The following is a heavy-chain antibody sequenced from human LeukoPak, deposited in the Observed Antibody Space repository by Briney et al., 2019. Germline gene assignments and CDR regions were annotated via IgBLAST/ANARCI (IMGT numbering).Heavy chain of an antibody. Sequence: GGSLRLSCAASGFTFSSYAMSWVRQAPGKGLEWVSAISGSGGSTYYADSVKGRFTISRDNSKNTLYLQMNSLRAEDTAVYYCAKIVLRFVAGPKSRTPDYWGQGTLVTVSS. CDR3: AKIVLRFVAGPKSRTPDY. CDR2: ISGSGGST. CDR1: GFTFSSYA. J-gene: IGHJ4*02. V-gene: IGHV3-23*01. D-gene: IGHD6-19*01.